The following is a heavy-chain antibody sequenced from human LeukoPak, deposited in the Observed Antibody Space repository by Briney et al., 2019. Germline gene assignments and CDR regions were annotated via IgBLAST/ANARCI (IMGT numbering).Heavy chain of an antibody. D-gene: IGHD2-2*01. CDR2: INSDGSST. Sequence: GGSLRLSCAASGFTFSSYSMNWVRQAPGKGLVWVSRINSDGSSTSYADSVKGRFTISRDNAKNTLYLQMNSLRAEDTAVYYCARVCSSTSCYDWGQGTLVTVSS. CDR3: ARVCSSTSCYD. J-gene: IGHJ4*02. V-gene: IGHV3-74*01. CDR1: GFTFSSYS.